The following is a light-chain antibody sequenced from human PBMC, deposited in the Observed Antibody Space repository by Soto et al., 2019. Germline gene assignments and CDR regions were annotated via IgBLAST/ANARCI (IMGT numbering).Light chain of an antibody. V-gene: IGKV1-39*01. J-gene: IGKJ1*01. CDR3: QQSFSNPPT. CDR1: QSISSF. Sequence: DIEMTQSPSSLSASVGDRVTITCRASQSISSFLTWYQQKAGKAPKLLIYAASSLQSGVPSRFSGSGSGTDFTLTISSLQPEDFASYYCQQSFSNPPTFGQGTKVDIK. CDR2: AAS.